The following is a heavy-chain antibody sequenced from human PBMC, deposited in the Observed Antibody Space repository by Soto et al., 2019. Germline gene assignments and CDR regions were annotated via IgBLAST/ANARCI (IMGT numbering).Heavy chain of an antibody. CDR3: ARDLPPNYYFWSGYYAAAPPPHYYGMDV. D-gene: IGHD3-3*01. CDR1: GGSISSGGYY. CDR2: INNSGST. Sequence: PSETLSLTCTVSGGSISSGGYYWSWIRQHPGKGLEWIGYINNSGSTYYNPSLKSRVTISVDTSKNQFSLKLSSVTAVDTAVYYCARDLPPNYYFWSGYYAAAPPPHYYGMDVWGQGTTVTVSS. V-gene: IGHV4-31*03. J-gene: IGHJ6*02.